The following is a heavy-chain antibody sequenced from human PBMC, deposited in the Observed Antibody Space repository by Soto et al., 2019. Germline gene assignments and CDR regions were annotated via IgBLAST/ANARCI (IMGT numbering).Heavy chain of an antibody. CDR1: GFTFSDYY. J-gene: IGHJ6*02. V-gene: IGHV3-11*01. Sequence: GGSLRLSCAASGFTFSDYYMSWIRQAPGKGLEWVSYISSSGSTIYYADSVKGRFTISRDNAKNSLYLQMNSLRAEDTAVYYCARDLVLRFFGPANYYYYGMDVWGQGTTVTVSS. CDR2: ISSSGSTI. CDR3: ARDLVLRFFGPANYYYYGMDV. D-gene: IGHD3-3*01.